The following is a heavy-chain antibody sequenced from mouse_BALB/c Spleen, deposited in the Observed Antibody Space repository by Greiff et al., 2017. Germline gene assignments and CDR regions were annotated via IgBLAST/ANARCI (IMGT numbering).Heavy chain of an antibody. CDR2: ISDGGSYT. CDR1: GFTFSDYY. CDR3: ARGGPFTTVVATGVFDY. D-gene: IGHD1-1*01. Sequence: EVQVVESGGGLVKPGGSLKLSCAASGFTFSDYYMYWVRQTPEKRLEWVATISDGGSYTYYPDSVKGRFTISRDNAKNNLYLQMSSLKSEDTAMYYCARGGPFTTVVATGVFDYWGQGTTLTVSS. J-gene: IGHJ2*01. V-gene: IGHV5-4*02.